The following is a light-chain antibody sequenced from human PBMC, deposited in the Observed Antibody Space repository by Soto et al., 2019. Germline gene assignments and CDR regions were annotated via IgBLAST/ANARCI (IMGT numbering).Light chain of an antibody. V-gene: IGKV3-20*01. CDR2: GES. J-gene: IGKJ1*01. CDR3: QQYIRSPWT. CDR1: QSVNNNY. Sequence: EIVLTQSPGTLSLSLGERATLSCRASQSVNNNYLAWYQQKPGQAPRLLIYGESSRATGIPDRFSGGGSGTDYPLTIGTVEPEGLAVYYCQQYIRSPWTFGPWTKLALK.